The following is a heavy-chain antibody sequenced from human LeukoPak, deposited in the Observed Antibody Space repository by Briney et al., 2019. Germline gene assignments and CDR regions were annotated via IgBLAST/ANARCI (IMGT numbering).Heavy chain of an antibody. CDR2: IYPGDSDT. CDR3: ARGPLTGDFPHYFDY. D-gene: IGHD7-27*01. Sequence: GESLKISCKGSGYSFTSYWIGWVRQMPGKGLEWMGIIYPGDSDTRYSPSFQGQVTISADKSISTAYLQWSSLKASDTAMYYCARGPLTGDFPHYFDYWGQGTLVTVSS. CDR1: GYSFTSYW. J-gene: IGHJ4*02. V-gene: IGHV5-51*01.